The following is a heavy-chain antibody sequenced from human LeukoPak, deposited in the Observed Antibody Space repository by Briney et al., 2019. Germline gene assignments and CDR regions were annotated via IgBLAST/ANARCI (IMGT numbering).Heavy chain of an antibody. Sequence: SQTLSLTCAISGDSVSSNSAAWNWIRQSPSRGLEWLGRTYYRSKWYDDYAVSVKSRITINPDTSLNQFSLHLNSVTPEDTAVYYCARYSSAPRVFDYWGQGTLVTVSS. CDR3: ARYSSAPRVFDY. V-gene: IGHV6-1*01. D-gene: IGHD6-19*01. J-gene: IGHJ4*02. CDR2: TYYRSKWYD. CDR1: GDSVSSNSAA.